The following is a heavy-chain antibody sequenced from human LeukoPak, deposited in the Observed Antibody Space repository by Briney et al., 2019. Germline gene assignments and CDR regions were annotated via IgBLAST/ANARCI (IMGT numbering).Heavy chain of an antibody. CDR3: ARDCSNTSCYHAFDL. CDR1: GFTFSDAW. J-gene: IGHJ3*01. V-gene: IGHV4-59*01. CDR2: IFYSGST. D-gene: IGHD2-2*01. Sequence: GSLRLSCAASGFTFSDAWMSWVRQPPGKGLEWIGYIFYSGSTNYNPSLKSRVTISIDTSKNQFSLNLNSVTTADTAVYYCARDCSNTSCYHAFDLWGQGTMVTVSS.